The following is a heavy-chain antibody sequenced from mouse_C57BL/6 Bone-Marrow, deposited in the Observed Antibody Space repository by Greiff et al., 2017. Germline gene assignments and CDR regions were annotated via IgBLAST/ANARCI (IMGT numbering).Heavy chain of an antibody. CDR2: INPNNGGT. CDR1: GYTFTDYN. CDR3: AREGIYYGNSYWDFDV. Sequence: VQLQQSGPELVKPGASVKIPCKASGYTFTDYNMDWVKQSHGKSLEWIGDINPNNGGTIYNQKFKGKATLTVDKSSSTAYMELRSLTSEDTAVYYCAREGIYYGNSYWDFDVWGTGTTVTVSS. J-gene: IGHJ1*03. V-gene: IGHV1-18*01. D-gene: IGHD2-1*01.